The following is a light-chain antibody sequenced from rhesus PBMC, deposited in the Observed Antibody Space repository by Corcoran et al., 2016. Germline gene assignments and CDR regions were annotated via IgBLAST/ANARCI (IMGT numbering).Light chain of an antibody. J-gene: IGKJ1*01. CDR3: QQHNSHPRT. Sequence: DIQMTQSPSSLSASVGDRVTITCRASQTISSYLAWYQQKPGKVPKLLIYAASSLESWVPSRFSGSGSGTEFTLTISSLQPEDFATYYGQQHNSHPRTFGQGTKVEIK. CDR2: AAS. V-gene: IGKV1-44*01. CDR1: QTISSY.